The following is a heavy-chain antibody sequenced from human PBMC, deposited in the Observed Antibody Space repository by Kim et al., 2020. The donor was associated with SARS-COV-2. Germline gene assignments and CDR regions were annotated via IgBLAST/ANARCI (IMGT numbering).Heavy chain of an antibody. V-gene: IGHV1-18*04. CDR3: ARGPAIAASGTDDY. D-gene: IGHD6-25*01. Sequence: ASVKVSCKASGYTFTAHGIDWMRQVPGQGLEWMGWVSPYSKKTIYAQKVQGRITMTTDTSTSTAYMELTGLRSDDTAIYYCARGPAIAASGTDDYWGQGTLVT. CDR2: VSPYSKKT. CDR1: GYTFTAHG. J-gene: IGHJ1*01.